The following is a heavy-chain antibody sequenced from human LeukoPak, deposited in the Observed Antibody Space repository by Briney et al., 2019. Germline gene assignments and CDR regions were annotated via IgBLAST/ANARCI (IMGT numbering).Heavy chain of an antibody. D-gene: IGHD3-22*01. CDR3: ARHYQGGYFYY. CDR1: GGSISSXN. V-gene: IGHV4-59*08. J-gene: IGHJ4*02. Sequence: LTXTVCGGSISSXNWRWLRQPPGXXVEWVGYMYYSGRNNYNPSLKRRVTISVDKSKNKLSLKMSYVKAEDTAVYYCARHYQGGYFYYWGQGTLVTVSS. CDR2: MYYSGRN.